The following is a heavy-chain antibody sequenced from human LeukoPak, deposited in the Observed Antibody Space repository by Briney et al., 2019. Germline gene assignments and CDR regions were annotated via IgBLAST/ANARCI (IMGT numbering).Heavy chain of an antibody. J-gene: IGHJ4*02. CDR1: GFTFSTYF. D-gene: IGHD4-17*01. Sequence: GGSLRLSCSASGFTFSTYFMHWVRQAPGKGLECVSAITGSGGSTYYADSVKGRFTISRDNAKNSLYLQVNSLRAEDTAVYYCARIMITVTTSDYWGQGTLVTVSS. CDR2: ITGSGGST. CDR3: ARIMITVTTSDY. V-gene: IGHV3-64*04.